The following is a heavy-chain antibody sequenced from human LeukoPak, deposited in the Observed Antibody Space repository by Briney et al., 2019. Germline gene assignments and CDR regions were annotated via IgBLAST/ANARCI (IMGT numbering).Heavy chain of an antibody. J-gene: IGHJ6*03. CDR1: GYTFTNYY. D-gene: IGHD3-22*01. CDR2: INPNSGGT. Sequence: ASVKVSCKASGYTFTNYYMHWVRQAPGQGLEWMGWINPNSGGTNYAQKFQGRVTMTRDTSISTAYMELSRLRSDDTAVYYCAGTDRAPTYYYDPKPPNYYYYMDVWGKGTTVTVSS. V-gene: IGHV1-2*02. CDR3: AGTDRAPTYYYDPKPPNYYYYMDV.